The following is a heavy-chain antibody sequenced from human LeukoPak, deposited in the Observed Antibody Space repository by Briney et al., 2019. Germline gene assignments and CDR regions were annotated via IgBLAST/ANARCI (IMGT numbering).Heavy chain of an antibody. J-gene: IGHJ2*01. D-gene: IGHD2-2*01. CDR2: ISYDGRQN. CDR3: AKDRGYYCSSTSCSLPNWYFDL. V-gene: IGHV3-30*04. CDR1: GFTFSTYA. Sequence: PGGSLRLSCAASGFTFSTYAMNWVRQAPGKGLEWVAVISYDGRQNYYADSVKGRFTISRDNSKNTLYLQMNSLRDEDSAVYYCAKDRGYYCSSTSCSLPNWYFDLWGRGTLVTVSS.